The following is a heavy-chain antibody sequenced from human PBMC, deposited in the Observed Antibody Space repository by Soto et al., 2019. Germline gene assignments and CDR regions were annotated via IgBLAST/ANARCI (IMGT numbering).Heavy chain of an antibody. D-gene: IGHD4-17*01. Sequence: GGSLRLSCAVSGFTFSGYAMTWVRQAPGKGLEWVSAISGSGDNTYYADSVKGRFTISRDNSKNTLYLQMNSLRAEDTAVYYCAKSGRDTTTVTHFGSWGRGTLVTVSS. CDR3: AKSGRDTTTVTHFGS. V-gene: IGHV3-23*01. J-gene: IGHJ4*02. CDR1: GFTFSGYA. CDR2: ISGSGDNT.